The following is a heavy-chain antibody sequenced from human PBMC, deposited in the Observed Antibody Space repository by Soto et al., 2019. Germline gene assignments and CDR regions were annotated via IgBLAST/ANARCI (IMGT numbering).Heavy chain of an antibody. J-gene: IGHJ6*02. CDR2: IIPAHDTP. V-gene: IGHV1-69*01. D-gene: IGHD1-1*01. Sequence: QVQLVQSGPEVKKPGSSVKVSCKASGGTFRTYAVSWVRRAPGHGLEWLGGIIPAHDTPNYAPRFEGRVTITRDESTNTAYMELNSLPSDDTAVYYCSRDRRAYHMRNENYFYGMDVWGQGTTVTVSS. CDR1: GGTFRTYA. CDR3: SRDRRAYHMRNENYFYGMDV.